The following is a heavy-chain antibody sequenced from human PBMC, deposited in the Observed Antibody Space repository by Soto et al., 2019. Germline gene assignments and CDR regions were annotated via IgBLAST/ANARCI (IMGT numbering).Heavy chain of an antibody. D-gene: IGHD6-19*01. CDR3: AKVVYSSGWYVDY. V-gene: IGHV4-39*01. CDR1: GGSISSSSYY. J-gene: IGHJ4*02. Sequence: SETLSLTCTVSGGSISSSSYYWGWIRQPPGKGLEWIGSIYYSGSTYYNPSLKSRVTISVDTSKNQFSLKLSSVTAADTAVYYCAKVVYSSGWYVDYWGQGTLVTVSS. CDR2: IYYSGST.